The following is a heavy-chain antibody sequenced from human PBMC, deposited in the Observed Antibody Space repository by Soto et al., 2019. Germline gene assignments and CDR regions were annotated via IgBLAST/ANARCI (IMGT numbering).Heavy chain of an antibody. J-gene: IGHJ6*02. CDR2: IYSSGST. V-gene: IGHV4-61*01. CDR3: ARFVRSCSGTTCYTRADV. D-gene: IGHD2-2*02. CDR1: GGAVSSDTHY. Sequence: PSETLSLTGTVSGGAVSSDTHYWSWIRQPPGNRLEWMGFIYSSGSTNYNPSLKRRVTMSVDTSKRQCCLRLRSVIVADTAVYHCARFVRSCSGTTCYTRADVWGQGTTVSASS.